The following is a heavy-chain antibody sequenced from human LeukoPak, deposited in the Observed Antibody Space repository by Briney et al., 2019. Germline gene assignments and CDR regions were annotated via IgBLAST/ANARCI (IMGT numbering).Heavy chain of an antibody. CDR2: VNSDGTTT. J-gene: IGHJ6*03. V-gene: IGHV3-74*01. Sequence: PGGSLRLSCAASGFIFSSYWMHWVRQAPGKGLVWVSRVNSDGTTTRYADSVKGRFTISKDTAKNTLYLQMNSLRAEDTAVYYCAREQQPYYYYYMDVWGKGTTVTISS. CDR3: AREQQPYYYYYMDV. D-gene: IGHD6-13*01. CDR1: GFIFSSYW.